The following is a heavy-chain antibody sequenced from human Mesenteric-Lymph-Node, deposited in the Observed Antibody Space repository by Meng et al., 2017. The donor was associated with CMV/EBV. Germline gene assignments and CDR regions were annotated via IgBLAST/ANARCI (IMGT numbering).Heavy chain of an antibody. V-gene: IGHV3-7*01. CDR2: IKQDGSEK. J-gene: IGHJ4*02. CDR1: GFTFSNYA. CDR3: ARVDSGNFDY. D-gene: IGHD1-26*01. Sequence: GESLKISCAASGFTFSNYAMHWVRQAPGKGLEWVANIKQDGSEKYYVDSVKGRFTISRDNAKNSLYLQMNSLRAEDTAVYYCARVDSGNFDYWGQGTLVTVSS.